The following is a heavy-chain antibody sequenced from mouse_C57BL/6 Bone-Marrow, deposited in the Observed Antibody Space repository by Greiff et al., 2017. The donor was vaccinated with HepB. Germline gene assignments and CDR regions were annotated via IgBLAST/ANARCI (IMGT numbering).Heavy chain of an antibody. Sequence: EVKVVESGGGLVQSGRSLRLSCATSGFTFSDFYMEWVRQAPGKGLEWIAASRNKANDYTTEYSASVKGRFIVSRDTSQSILYLQMNALRAEDTAIYYCARGGYFDVWGTGTTVTVSS. J-gene: IGHJ1*03. CDR1: GFTFSDFY. CDR2: SRNKANDYTT. CDR3: ARGGYFDV. V-gene: IGHV7-1*01.